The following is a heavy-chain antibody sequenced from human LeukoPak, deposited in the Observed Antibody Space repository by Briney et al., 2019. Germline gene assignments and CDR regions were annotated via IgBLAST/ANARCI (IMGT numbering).Heavy chain of an antibody. Sequence: GGSLRLSCAASGFTFSSYSMNWVRQAPGKGLEWVSSISSSSSYIYYADSVKGRFTISRDNAKNSLYLQMNSLRAEDTAVYYCAKDQLIAAAEGFDYWGQGTLVTVSS. CDR1: GFTFSSYS. CDR2: ISSSSSYI. V-gene: IGHV3-21*01. CDR3: AKDQLIAAAEGFDY. J-gene: IGHJ4*02. D-gene: IGHD6-13*01.